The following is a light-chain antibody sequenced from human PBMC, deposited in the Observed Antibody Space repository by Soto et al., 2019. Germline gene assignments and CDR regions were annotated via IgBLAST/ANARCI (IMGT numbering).Light chain of an antibody. Sequence: EIVLTQSPGTLSLSPGERATLSCRASQSVSSTYLAWYQQKPGQAPRLLIYGASIRATGVPDRFSGSGSGTAFTLTISRLEPEHSAVYYYQHYGSSPYTFGPGTTLEIK. J-gene: IGKJ2*01. CDR3: QHYGSSPYT. V-gene: IGKV3-20*01. CDR1: QSVSSTY. CDR2: GAS.